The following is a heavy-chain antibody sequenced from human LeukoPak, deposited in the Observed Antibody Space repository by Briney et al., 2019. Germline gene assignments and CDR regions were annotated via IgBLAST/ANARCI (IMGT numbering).Heavy chain of an antibody. CDR1: GFTFSSYG. J-gene: IGHJ4*02. CDR2: IWYDGSNK. D-gene: IGHD6-19*01. Sequence: GRSLRLSCAASGFTFSSYGMPWVRQAPGKGLEWVAVIWYDGSNKYYADSVKGRFTISRDDSKNTLYLQMNSLRAEDTAVYYCARAGEWLGPHFDYWGQGTLVTVSS. V-gene: IGHV3-33*01. CDR3: ARAGEWLGPHFDY.